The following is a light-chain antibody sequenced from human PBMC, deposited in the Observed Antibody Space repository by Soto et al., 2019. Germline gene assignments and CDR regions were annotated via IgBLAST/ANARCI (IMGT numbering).Light chain of an antibody. CDR3: QQRFNWQVT. CDR2: GAS. V-gene: IGKV3-11*01. CDR1: QSFVNS. J-gene: IGKJ5*01. Sequence: EIVLTQSPSTLSLSLGERATLSCRASQSFVNSLSWYQQKPCKATRLLIYGASNKATGIPDRFSGSGSGKDFTLTISSLEPEDFAVYYCQQRFNWQVTFGQGTRLEIK.